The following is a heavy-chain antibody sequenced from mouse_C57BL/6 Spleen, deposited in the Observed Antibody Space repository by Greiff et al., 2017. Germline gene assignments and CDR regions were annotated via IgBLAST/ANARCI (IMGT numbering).Heavy chain of an antibody. V-gene: IGHV5-9-1*02. CDR1: GFTFSSYA. D-gene: IGHD1-1*01. CDR2: ISSGGDYI. CDR3: TRVLRGARDY. J-gene: IGHJ4*01. Sequence: EVQVVEPGEGLVKPGGSLKLSCAASGFTFSSYALSWVRQTPEKRLEWVAYISSGGDYIYYADTVKGRFTISRDNARNTQYLQMSSLTSEDTAMXCGTRVLRGARDYWGQGTSVTVSS.